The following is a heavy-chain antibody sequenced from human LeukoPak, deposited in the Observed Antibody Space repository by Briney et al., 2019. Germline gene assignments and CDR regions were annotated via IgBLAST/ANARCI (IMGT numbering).Heavy chain of an antibody. J-gene: IGHJ6*02. CDR2: IDPNTGVT. CDR3: ARDRTTVTTGYYGMDV. Sequence: ASVKVSCKASGYTFTGYYMHWVRQAPGQGLEWMGWIDPNTGVTNYAQKFQGRVTLTRDTSIITAYMELTRLRSDDTAVYYCARDRTTVTTGYYGMDVWGQGTTVTVSS. CDR1: GYTFTGYY. V-gene: IGHV1-2*02. D-gene: IGHD4-17*01.